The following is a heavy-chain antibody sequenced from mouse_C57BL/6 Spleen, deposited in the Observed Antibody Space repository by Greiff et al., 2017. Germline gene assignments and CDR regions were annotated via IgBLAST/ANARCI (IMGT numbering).Heavy chain of an antibody. Sequence: DVKLVESGPGLVKPSQSLSLTCSVTGYSITSGYYWNWIRQFPGNKLEWMGYISYDGSNNYNPSLKNRISITRDTSKNQFFLKLNSVTTEDTATYYCARIPIYYYGSSQDWGQGTLVTVSA. J-gene: IGHJ3*01. CDR2: ISYDGSN. V-gene: IGHV3-6*01. D-gene: IGHD1-1*01. CDR1: GYSITSGYY. CDR3: ARIPIYYYGSSQD.